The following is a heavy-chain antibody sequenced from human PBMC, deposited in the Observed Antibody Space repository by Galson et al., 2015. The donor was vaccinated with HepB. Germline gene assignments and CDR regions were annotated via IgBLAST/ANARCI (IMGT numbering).Heavy chain of an antibody. V-gene: IGHV3-9*01. CDR1: GFTFGKFG. J-gene: IGHJ4*02. CDR2: ISSNRATI. CDR3: ARSAAHTHLIGF. D-gene: IGHD6-25*01. Sequence: SLRLSCAVSGFTFGKFGTHWVRQAPGKGLEWVSGISSNRATIGYADSVKGRFTISRDNANNLLYLQMDSLTTEDTAFYICARSAAHTHLIGFWGQGTLVVVSS.